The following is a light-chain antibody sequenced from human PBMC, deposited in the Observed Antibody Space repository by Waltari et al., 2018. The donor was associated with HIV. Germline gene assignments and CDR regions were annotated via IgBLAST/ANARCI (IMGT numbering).Light chain of an antibody. CDR2: DSR. CDR3: QQFENWPSYT. J-gene: IGKJ2*01. Sequence: TQSPETLSASPGYRVTLTCRASQGVGTNLAWYQHRSGQAPRRLMSDSRTPAPGVPARFRGSGSGTVFTLTINNLQSDDFAVYYCQQFENWPSYTFGQGTKVE. V-gene: IGKV3-15*01. CDR1: QGVGTN.